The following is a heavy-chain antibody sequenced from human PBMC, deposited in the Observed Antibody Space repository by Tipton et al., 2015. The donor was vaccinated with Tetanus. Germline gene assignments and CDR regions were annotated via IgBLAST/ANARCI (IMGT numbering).Heavy chain of an antibody. Sequence: TLSLTCTVSGGSLSRGGYYWTWIRQNPGKGLEWIGDIYFSGSTYYNPSLTSRVTISVDPSKNQFSLMWNSVTAADTAVYYCARDQARGARGWNYFDAWGQGTLVTVSS. CDR3: ARDQARGARGWNYFDA. D-gene: IGHD6-6*01. CDR1: GGSLSRGGYY. J-gene: IGHJ4*02. V-gene: IGHV4-31*03. CDR2: IYFSGST.